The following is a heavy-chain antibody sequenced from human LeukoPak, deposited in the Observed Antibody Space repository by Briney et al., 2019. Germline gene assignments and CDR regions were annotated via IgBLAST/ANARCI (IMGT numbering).Heavy chain of an antibody. CDR2: IKQDGSEK. CDR1: GFTFSSYA. V-gene: IGHV3-7*03. CDR3: ARVYPFNFDY. J-gene: IGHJ4*02. Sequence: GRSLRLSCAASGFTFSSYAMHWVRQAPGKGLEWVANIKQDGSEKYYVDSVKGRFTISRDNAKNSLYLQMNSLRAEDTAVYYCARVYPFNFDYWGQGTLVTVSS.